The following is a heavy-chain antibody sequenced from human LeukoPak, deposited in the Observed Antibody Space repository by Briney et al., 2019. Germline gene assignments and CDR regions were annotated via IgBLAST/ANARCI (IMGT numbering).Heavy chain of an antibody. V-gene: IGHV1-18*01. CDR2: ISAYNGNT. Sequence: GASVNVSCKASGYTFTIYGISWVRQAPGQGLEWMGWISAYNGNTNYAQKLQGRVTMTTDTSTSTAYMELRSLRSDDTAVYYCARILIQGVWIQRLYYFDYWGQGTLVTVSS. J-gene: IGHJ4*02. D-gene: IGHD5-18*01. CDR3: ARILIQGVWIQRLYYFDY. CDR1: GYTFTIYG.